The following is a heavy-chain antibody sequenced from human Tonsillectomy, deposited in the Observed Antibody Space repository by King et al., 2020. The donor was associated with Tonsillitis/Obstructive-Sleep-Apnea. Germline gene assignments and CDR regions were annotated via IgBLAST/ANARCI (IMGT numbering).Heavy chain of an antibody. CDR3: AIVTTVVTVGAFDI. Sequence: VQLQESGPGLVKPSQTLSLTCTVSGGSISSGDYYWSWIRQHPGKGLEWIGYIFCSGSTYYNPSLKSRVTISVDTSKNQFSLKLSSVTAADTAVYYCAIVTTVVTVGAFDIWGQGTMVTVSS. CDR1: GGSISSGDYY. J-gene: IGHJ3*02. CDR2: IFCSGST. V-gene: IGHV4-31*03. D-gene: IGHD4-23*01.